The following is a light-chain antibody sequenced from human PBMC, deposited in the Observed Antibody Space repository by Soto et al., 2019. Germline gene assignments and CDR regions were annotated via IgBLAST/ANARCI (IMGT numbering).Light chain of an antibody. CDR3: QQYNNYPPT. V-gene: IGKV1-16*02. J-gene: IGKJ4*01. CDR2: GAS. CDR1: QGIGNY. Sequence: DIQMTQSPSSLSASVGDRVTITCRASQGIGNYLAWFQKKPGKAPKSLIYGASTLHSGVPSKFSGSGSGTDFTLTIRSLQTEDFATYYCQQYNNYPPTFGGGTKVEIK.